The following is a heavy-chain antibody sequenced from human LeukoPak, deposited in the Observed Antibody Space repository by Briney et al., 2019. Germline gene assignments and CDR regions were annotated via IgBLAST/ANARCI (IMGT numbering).Heavy chain of an antibody. D-gene: IGHD6-19*01. Sequence: GASVKVSCKASGYTFTSYDINWMRQATGQGLEWMGWMNPNNGNTDYAQKFQDRVTLTRNTSISTAYMELSSLRSEDTAVYYCTRGGPVAGTHKYFQHWGQGTLVTVSS. CDR3: TRGGPVAGTHKYFQH. V-gene: IGHV1-8*01. J-gene: IGHJ1*01. CDR1: GYTFTSYD. CDR2: MNPNNGNT.